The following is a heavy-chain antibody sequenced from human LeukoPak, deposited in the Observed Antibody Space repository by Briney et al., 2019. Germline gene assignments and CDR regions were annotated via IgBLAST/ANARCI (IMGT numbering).Heavy chain of an antibody. D-gene: IGHD2-21*01. J-gene: IGHJ4*02. CDR1: GASISSSGHY. Sequence: SETVSLTCNVSGASISSSGHYWRWIRQSPGNGLVWIGTESYSGTTYYNPSLKSRVTISVDTSKNHFSLKLISVTAADTTLYYCARLGSVVVAINGFPSGVFDNWGQGVLVTVSS. CDR2: ESYSGTT. V-gene: IGHV4-39*02. CDR3: ARLGSVVVAINGFPSGVFDN.